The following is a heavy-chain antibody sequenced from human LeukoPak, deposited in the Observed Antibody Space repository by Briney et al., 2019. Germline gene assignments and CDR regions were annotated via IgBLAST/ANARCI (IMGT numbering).Heavy chain of an antibody. CDR2: IYPGDSDT. J-gene: IGHJ4*02. V-gene: IGHV5-51*01. CDR3: ARRREMATIDY. Sequence: GESLRISCKGSGYSFTSYLIGWVRQMPGKDLEWMGIIYPGDSDTRYSPSFQGQVTISADKSISTAYLQWSRLKASDTAMYYCARRREMATIDYWGQGTLVTVSS. CDR1: GYSFTSYL. D-gene: IGHD5-24*01.